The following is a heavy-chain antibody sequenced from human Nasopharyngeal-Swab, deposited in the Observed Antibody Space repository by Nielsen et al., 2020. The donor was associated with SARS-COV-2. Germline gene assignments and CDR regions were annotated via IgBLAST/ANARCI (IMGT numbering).Heavy chain of an antibody. D-gene: IGHD6-13*01. CDR1: GGSFSGYY. V-gene: IGHV4-34*01. CDR3: ASWGSSWYGAFDY. J-gene: IGHJ4*02. CDR2: INHSGST. Sequence: WGSLRLSCAVYGGSFSGYYWSWIRQPPGKGLEWIGEINHSGSTNYNPSLKSRVTISVDTSKNQFSLKLSSVTAADTAVYYCASWGSSWYGAFDYWGQGTLVTVSS.